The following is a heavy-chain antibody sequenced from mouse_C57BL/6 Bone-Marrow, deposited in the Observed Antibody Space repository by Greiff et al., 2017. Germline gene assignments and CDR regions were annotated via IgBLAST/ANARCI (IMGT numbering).Heavy chain of an antibody. D-gene: IGHD2-3*01. CDR2: LYPRSGNT. V-gene: IGHV1-81*01. J-gene: IGHJ1*03. Sequence: QVQLQQSGAELARPGASVKLSCKASGYTFTSYGISWVKRRTGQGLEWIGELYPRSGNTHYNEKFKGKATLTADKSSSTAYMELRSLTSEDSAVXFCAKEDGYYRYFDVWGTGTTVTVSS. CDR3: AKEDGYYRYFDV. CDR1: GYTFTSYG.